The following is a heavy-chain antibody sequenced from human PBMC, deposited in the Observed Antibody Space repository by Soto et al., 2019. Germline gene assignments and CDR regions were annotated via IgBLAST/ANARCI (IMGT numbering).Heavy chain of an antibody. CDR3: ARRYCSGGSCYSGWFDP. J-gene: IGHJ5*02. D-gene: IGHD2-15*01. V-gene: IGHV4-31*03. CDR1: GGSISSGGYY. CDR2: IYYSGST. Sequence: QVQLQESGPGLVKPSQTLSLTCTVSGGSISSGGYYWSWIRQHPGKGLEWIGYIYYSGSTYYNPSPKSRVTISVDTSKNQFSLKLSSVTAADTAVYYCARRYCSGGSCYSGWFDPWGQGTLVTVSS.